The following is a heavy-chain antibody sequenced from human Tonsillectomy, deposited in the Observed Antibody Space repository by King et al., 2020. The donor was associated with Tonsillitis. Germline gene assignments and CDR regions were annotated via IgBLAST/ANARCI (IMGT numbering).Heavy chain of an antibody. J-gene: IGHJ5*02. V-gene: IGHV4-31*01. CDR1: GCSISSGGYY. CDR2: IYYSGST. D-gene: IGHD3-3*01. CDR3: ARGSYDFWSGYLNWFDP. Sequence: VQLQESGPGLVKPSQTLSLTCTVSGCSISSGGYYWSWIRQHPGKGLEWIGYIYYSGSTHFNPSLKSLVTISVETSKNQFSLKLSSVTAADTAVYYCARGSYDFWSGYLNWFDPWGQGTLVTVSS.